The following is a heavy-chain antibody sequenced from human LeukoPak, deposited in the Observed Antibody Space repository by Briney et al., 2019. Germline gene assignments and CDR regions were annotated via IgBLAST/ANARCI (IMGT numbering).Heavy chain of an antibody. D-gene: IGHD6-19*01. J-gene: IGHJ5*02. CDR2: IRPSGDNT. Sequence: GGSLRLYCAASGFTFSSYDMTWVRQAPGRGLEWVSSIRPSGDNTYYGDSVKGRFTISTDNSKNTVYLQMNNMRVDDTAVYYGARVAGWHWFDPWGQGTLVTVSS. CDR3: ARVAGWHWFDP. CDR1: GFTFSSYD. V-gene: IGHV3-23*01.